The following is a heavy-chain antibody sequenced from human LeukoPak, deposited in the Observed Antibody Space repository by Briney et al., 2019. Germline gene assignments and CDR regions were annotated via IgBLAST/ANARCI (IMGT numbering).Heavy chain of an antibody. J-gene: IGHJ3*02. V-gene: IGHV1-18*01. CDR3: ARDPDLLYSYGFGAFDI. CDR2: ISAYNGNT. D-gene: IGHD5-18*01. Sequence: ASVKVSCKASGYTFTSYGISWVRQAPGQGLEWMGWISAYNGNTNYAQKLQGRVTMTTDTSTSTAYMELRSLRSDDTAVYYCARDPDLLYSYGFGAFDIWGQGTMVTVSS. CDR1: GYTFTSYG.